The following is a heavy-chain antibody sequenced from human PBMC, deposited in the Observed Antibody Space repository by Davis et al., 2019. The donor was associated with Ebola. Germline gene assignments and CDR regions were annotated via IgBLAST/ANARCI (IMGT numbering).Heavy chain of an antibody. Sequence: ASVKVSCKASGYTFTGYYMHWVRQAPGQGLEWMGRINPNSGGTNYVQKFQGRVTMTRDTSISTAYMELSRLRSDETAVYYCAREGSSWGEYYFDYWGQGTLVTVSS. CDR1: GYTFTGYY. V-gene: IGHV1-2*06. CDR2: INPNSGGT. J-gene: IGHJ4*02. D-gene: IGHD6-13*01. CDR3: AREGSSWGEYYFDY.